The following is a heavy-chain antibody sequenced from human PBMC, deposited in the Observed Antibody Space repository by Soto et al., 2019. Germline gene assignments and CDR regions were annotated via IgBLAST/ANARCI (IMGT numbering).Heavy chain of an antibody. CDR1: GFNFSSYW. D-gene: IGHD1-26*01. Sequence: EVQLVESGGGLVQPGGSLRLSCAASGFNFSSYWMPWVRQSPGKGLVWVSRINGDGIATYADSVKGRFTISRDNAKNTLYLQMNSLRAEDTAVYSCARAAGSHYPTLDYWGQGPQVTVSS. V-gene: IGHV3-74*01. CDR2: INGDGIA. CDR3: ARAAGSHYPTLDY. J-gene: IGHJ4*02.